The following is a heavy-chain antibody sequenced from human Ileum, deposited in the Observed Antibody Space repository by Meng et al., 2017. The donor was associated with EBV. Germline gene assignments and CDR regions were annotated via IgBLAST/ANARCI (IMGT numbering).Heavy chain of an antibody. D-gene: IGHD3-10*01. CDR2: IIPALGTP. J-gene: IGHJ4*02. CDR3: ARGTGADY. V-gene: IGHV1-69*06. CDR1: GSTFSVYG. Sequence: QVQLVEFGPEVKNPGSSVKVSCKSSGSTFSVYGITWVRQAPGQGLEWMGGIIPALGTPKYARKFQDRLTITADKSTSTGYMELHSLTSNDTAVYFCARGTGADYWGQGTLVTVSS.